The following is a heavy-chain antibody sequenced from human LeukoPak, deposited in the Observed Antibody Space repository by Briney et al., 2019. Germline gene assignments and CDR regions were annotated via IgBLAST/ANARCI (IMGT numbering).Heavy chain of an antibody. V-gene: IGHV1-18*01. CDR1: GYTFTSYG. D-gene: IGHD6-19*01. CDR2: ISGYNGNT. J-gene: IGHJ4*02. CDR3: AKIAVADYFDY. Sequence: GASVKVSCKASGYTFTSYGIIWVRQAPGQGLEWMGWISGYNGNTNYAQKLQGRVTMTTDTSTSTAYMELRSLRSDDTAVYYCAKIAVADYFDYWGQGTLVTVSS.